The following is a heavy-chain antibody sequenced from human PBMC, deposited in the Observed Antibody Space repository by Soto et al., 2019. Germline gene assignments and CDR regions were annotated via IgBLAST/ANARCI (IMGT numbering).Heavy chain of an antibody. J-gene: IGHJ4*02. CDR1: GFTFSSYG. V-gene: IGHV3-30*18. D-gene: IGHD1-26*01. CDR3: EKEVGATPLDY. Sequence: GGSLRLSCAASGFTFSSYGMHWVRQAPGKGLEWVAVISYDGSNKYYADSVKGRFTISRDNSKNTLYLQMNSLRAEDTAVYYCEKEVGATPLDYWGQGTLVTVSS. CDR2: ISYDGSNK.